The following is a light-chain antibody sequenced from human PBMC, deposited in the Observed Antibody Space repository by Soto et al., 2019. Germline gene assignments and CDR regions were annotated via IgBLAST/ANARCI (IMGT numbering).Light chain of an antibody. V-gene: IGKV3-15*01. J-gene: IGKJ4*01. Sequence: EIVMTQSPATLSVTPGEAVTLTRRASQSVGGAVAWYQHKPGQAPRLLIVGASMRATGVPGRFSGGGSGTEFTLTISSLQSEDFAVYYCQQYKNWPPLTFGGGTTVEIK. CDR1: QSVGGA. CDR2: GAS. CDR3: QQYKNWPPLT.